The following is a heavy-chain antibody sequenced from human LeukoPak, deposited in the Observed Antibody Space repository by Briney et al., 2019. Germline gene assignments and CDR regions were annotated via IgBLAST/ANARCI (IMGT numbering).Heavy chain of an antibody. Sequence: GGSLRLSCAASGFTFSSYEMNWVRQAPGKGLEWVSYISNSGSTIYYADSVKGRFTISRDNAKNSLYLQMNSLRAEDTAVYYCATLDYDSSAPLGYWGQGTLVTVSS. CDR3: ATLDYDSSAPLGY. CDR1: GFTFSSYE. J-gene: IGHJ4*02. CDR2: ISNSGSTI. V-gene: IGHV3-48*03. D-gene: IGHD3-22*01.